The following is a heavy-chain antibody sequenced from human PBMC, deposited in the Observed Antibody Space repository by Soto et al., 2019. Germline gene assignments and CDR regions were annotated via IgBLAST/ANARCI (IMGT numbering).Heavy chain of an antibody. V-gene: IGHV1-24*01. CDR2: FDPEDGET. D-gene: IGHD3-16*02. CDR3: ATDLPKGGLRLGELSHYYYGMDV. J-gene: IGHJ6*02. Sequence: QVQLVQSGAEVKKPGASVKVSCKVSGYTLTELSMHWVRQAPGKGLEWMGGFDPEDGETIYAQKFQGRVTMTEDTSTDTAYMELSSLRSEDTAVYYCATDLPKGGLRLGELSHYYYGMDVWGQGTTVTVSS. CDR1: GYTLTELS.